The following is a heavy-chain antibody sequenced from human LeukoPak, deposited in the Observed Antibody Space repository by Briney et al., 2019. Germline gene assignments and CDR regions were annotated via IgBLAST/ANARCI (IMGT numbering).Heavy chain of an antibody. J-gene: IGHJ4*01. CDR3: AREGRGVPGAIAAVKGFDY. Sequence: GASVKVSCKASGYTFTSYYMHWVRQAPGQGLEWMGIINPSGGSTSYAQKFQGRVTMTRDMSTSTVYMELSSLRSEDTAIYYCAREGRGVPGAIAAVKGFDYWGHGTLVTVSS. CDR2: INPSGGST. D-gene: IGHD6-13*01. CDR1: GYTFTSYY. V-gene: IGHV1-46*01.